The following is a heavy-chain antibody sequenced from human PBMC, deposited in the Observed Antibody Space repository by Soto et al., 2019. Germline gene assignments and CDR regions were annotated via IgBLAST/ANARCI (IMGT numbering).Heavy chain of an antibody. CDR1: GFPLSDSA. D-gene: IGHD2-15*01. CDR3: TRHAGGQVEHSFYYYSMYV. V-gene: IGHV3-73*01. CDR2: IRSKTNNYAT. Sequence: EVQLVESGGGLVQPGGSLKLACLASGFPLSDSAIHWVRKASGKGLGWVGRIRSKTNNYATTYGAPVRGRFTLSRDDSKDTAYLQMNNLESEDAAVSYCTRHAGGQVEHSFYYYSMYVWGKGTTVSV. J-gene: IGHJ6*03.